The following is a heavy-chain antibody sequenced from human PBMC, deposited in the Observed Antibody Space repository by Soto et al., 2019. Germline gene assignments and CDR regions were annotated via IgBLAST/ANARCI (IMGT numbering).Heavy chain of an antibody. CDR2: INVDNGET. CDR1: GYNFMSYG. V-gene: IGHV1-18*04. D-gene: IGHD1-26*01. CDR3: ARWISGGYSDWFAP. J-gene: IGHJ5*02. Sequence: QVQLVQSGAEVKKPGASVKVSCKASGYNFMSYGFTWVRQAPGQGLEWMGWINVDNGETKYPQKIQGRVTMTTDKSTSTVYMELRSLTSDDTAVYYCARWISGGYSDWFAPWGHGTLVTVSS.